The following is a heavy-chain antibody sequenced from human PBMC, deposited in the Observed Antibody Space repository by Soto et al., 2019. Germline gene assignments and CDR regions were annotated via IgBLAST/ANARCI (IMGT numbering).Heavy chain of an antibody. J-gene: IGHJ4*02. Sequence: EVQLLESGGGLVQPGGSLRLSCVASGFTFSNYAMSWVRQSPGKGLEWVSSINTSGGSTYYADSVKGRFTISRDNSKNTLYLRWNNLTAEDTVVYCAKVVLVGLDPFDYWGQGTLVTVS. V-gene: IGHV3-23*01. CDR2: INTSGGST. CDR1: GFTFSNYA. CDR3: AKVVLVGLDPFDY. D-gene: IGHD2-15*01.